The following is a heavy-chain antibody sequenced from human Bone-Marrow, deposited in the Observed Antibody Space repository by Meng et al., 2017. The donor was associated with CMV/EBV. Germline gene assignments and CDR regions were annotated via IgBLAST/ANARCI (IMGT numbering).Heavy chain of an antibody. D-gene: IGHD6-13*01. CDR2: IYYSGST. CDR3: ARYPSSSSWYFFDY. CDR1: GGSFSGYY. Sequence: ETLKTSRAVHGGSFSGYYWSWIRQPPGKGLEWIGYIYYSGSTNYNPSLKSRVTISVDTSKNQFSLKLSSVTAADTAVYYCARYPSSSSWYFFDYCGQGTLVTVSS. V-gene: IGHV4-59*01. J-gene: IGHJ4*02.